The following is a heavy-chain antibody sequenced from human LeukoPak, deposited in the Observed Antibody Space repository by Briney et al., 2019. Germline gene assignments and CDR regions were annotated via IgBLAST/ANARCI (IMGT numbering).Heavy chain of an antibody. J-gene: IGHJ4*02. D-gene: IGHD3-10*01. CDR3: ARETNLISSGLDY. Sequence: GGSLRLSCAASGFTFSSYSINWVRQAPGKGLEWVSYISSSGSTIYYADSVRGRFTISRDNAKNSLYLQMNSLRAEDTAVYYCARETNLISSGLDYWGQGTLVTVSS. CDR1: GFTFSSYS. V-gene: IGHV3-48*04. CDR2: ISSSGSTI.